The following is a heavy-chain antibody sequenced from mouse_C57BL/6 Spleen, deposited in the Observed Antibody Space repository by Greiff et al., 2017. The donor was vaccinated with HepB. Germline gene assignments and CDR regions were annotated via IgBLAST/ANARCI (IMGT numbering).Heavy chain of an antibody. CDR2: IRNKATGYTT. D-gene: IGHD4-1*01. Sequence: EVQLVESGGGLVQPGGSLSLSCAASGFTFTDYYMSWVRQPPGKALEWLGFIRNKATGYTTEYSASVKGRFTISRDNSQSILYLQMNALRAEDSATYYCARGLGRGYYAMDYWGQGTSVTVSS. CDR3: ARGLGRGYYAMDY. CDR1: GFTFTDYY. J-gene: IGHJ4*01. V-gene: IGHV7-3*01.